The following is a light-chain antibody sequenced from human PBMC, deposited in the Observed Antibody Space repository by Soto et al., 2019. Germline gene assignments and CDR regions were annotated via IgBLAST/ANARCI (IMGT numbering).Light chain of an antibody. V-gene: IGKV1-27*01. J-gene: IGKJ1*01. Sequence: DIQMTQSPSSLSASVGDRVTITCRASQDINNYLAWYQVQPGKGPKLLIYAASTLQSGVPSRFSGSGSGTDLTLTTITLQPEDVATYYCQKYNSAPRTFGQGTRVEI. CDR2: AAS. CDR1: QDINNY. CDR3: QKYNSAPRT.